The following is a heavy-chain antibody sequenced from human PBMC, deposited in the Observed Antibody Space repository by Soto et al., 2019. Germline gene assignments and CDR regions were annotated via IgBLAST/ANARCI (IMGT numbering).Heavy chain of an antibody. D-gene: IGHD2-8*01. CDR1: GFTFDSPYSHG. CDR3: VSWVSAHFDY. J-gene: IGHJ4*01. Sequence: EVLLLESGGGLVQPGGSLGLSCAASGFTFDSPYSHGMSWVRQSPGKGPEWVSTISSNGANTHYAESVKGRFTISKDASRNTVHLHMNSLRAEDTATYFCVSWVSAHFDYWGHGTPVIVSS. CDR2: ISSNGANT. V-gene: IGHV3-23*01.